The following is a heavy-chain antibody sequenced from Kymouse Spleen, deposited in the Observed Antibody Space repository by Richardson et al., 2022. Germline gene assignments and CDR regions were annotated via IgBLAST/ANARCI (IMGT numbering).Heavy chain of an antibody. Sequence: QVQLQESGPGLVKPSETLSLTCTVSGGSVSSGSYYWSWIRQPPGKGLEWIGYIYYSGSTNYNPSLKSRVTISVDTSKNQFSLKLSSVTAADTAVYYCARYSGSYGMDVWGQGTTVTVSS. J-gene: IGHJ6*02. CDR1: GGSVSSGSYY. V-gene: IGHV4-61*01. CDR2: IYYSGST. D-gene: IGHD1-26*01. CDR3: ARYSGSYGMDV.